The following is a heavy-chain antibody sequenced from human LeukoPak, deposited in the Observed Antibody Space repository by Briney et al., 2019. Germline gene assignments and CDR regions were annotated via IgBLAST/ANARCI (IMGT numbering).Heavy chain of an antibody. CDR3: ARDPYYYDSSVYYFFEGAFDI. CDR1: GGSISSSR. D-gene: IGHD3-22*01. CDR2: ISNSSSYI. J-gene: IGHJ3*02. Sequence: ETLSLTCTVSGGSISSSRYYWGWIRQPPGKGLEWVSSISNSSSYIYYAASVKGRFTISRDNAKNSFYLQMNSLRAEDTAVYFCARDPYYYDSSVYYFFEGAFDIWGQGTTVTVSS. V-gene: IGHV3-21*01.